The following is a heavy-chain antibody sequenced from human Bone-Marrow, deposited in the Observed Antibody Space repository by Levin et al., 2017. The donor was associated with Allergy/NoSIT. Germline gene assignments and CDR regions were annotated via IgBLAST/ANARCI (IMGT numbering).Heavy chain of an antibody. J-gene: IGHJ6*02. CDR2: LNPNSGAT. V-gene: IGHV1-2*02. Sequence: PMASVKVSCKASGYTFTGYYIHWVRQAPGQGLEWMGWLNPNSGATNYGQKFKGRVTMTRDTTIDTAYMEVRRLRSDDTAVYFCARCRRRFLESLANADYYNMDVWGQGTTVIVSS. CDR3: ARCRRRFLESLANADYYNMDV. CDR1: GYTFTGYY. D-gene: IGHD3-3*01.